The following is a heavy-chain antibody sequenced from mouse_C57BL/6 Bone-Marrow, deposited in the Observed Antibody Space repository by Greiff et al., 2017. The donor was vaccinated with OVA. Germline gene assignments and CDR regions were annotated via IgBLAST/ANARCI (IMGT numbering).Heavy chain of an antibody. Sequence: VQLQQSGAELVRPGASVKLSCTASGFNIKDDYMHWVKQRPEQGLEWIGWIDPENGDTEYASKFQGKATITADTSSNTAYLQLSSLTSEDTAVYYCTTLVGRDYWGQGTTLTVSS. J-gene: IGHJ2*01. D-gene: IGHD1-1*01. CDR3: TTLVGRDY. CDR1: GFNIKDDY. CDR2: IDPENGDT. V-gene: IGHV14-4*01.